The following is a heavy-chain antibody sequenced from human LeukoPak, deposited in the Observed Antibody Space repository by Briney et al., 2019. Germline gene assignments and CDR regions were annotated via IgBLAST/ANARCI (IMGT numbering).Heavy chain of an antibody. D-gene: IGHD2-21*02. Sequence: GGSLRLSCAASGFTFSSYGMHWVRQSPGKALECVSSISSSSSYIYYADSVKGRFTISRDNAKNSLYLQMNSLRAEDTAVYYRARDLGEVTASIDYWGQGTLVTVSS. J-gene: IGHJ4*02. CDR2: ISSSSSYI. CDR1: GFTFSSYG. CDR3: ARDLGEVTASIDY. V-gene: IGHV3-21*01.